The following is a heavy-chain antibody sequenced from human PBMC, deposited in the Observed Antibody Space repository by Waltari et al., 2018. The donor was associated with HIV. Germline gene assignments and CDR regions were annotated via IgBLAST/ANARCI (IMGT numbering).Heavy chain of an antibody. J-gene: IGHJ4*02. Sequence: QVQIQQWGAGLLKPSENLSLTCAGYGGSFSGYYWSWIRQPPGKGLEWIGEINHSGSTNYTPSLKSRVTISVDTSKNQFSLKLSSVTAADTAVYYCARDSGVGYGGLYYFDYWGQGTLVTVSS. CDR2: INHSGST. V-gene: IGHV4-34*01. D-gene: IGHD4-17*01. CDR3: ARDSGVGYGGLYYFDY. CDR1: GGSFSGYY.